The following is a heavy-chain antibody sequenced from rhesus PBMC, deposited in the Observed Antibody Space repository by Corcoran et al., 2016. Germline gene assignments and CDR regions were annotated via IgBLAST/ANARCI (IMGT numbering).Heavy chain of an antibody. CDR3: ARDLEKNWYFDI. V-gene: IGHV1-111*02. Sequence: EVQLVQSGAEVTKPGATVKISCKASGYPFTDPYLNWVRQVPGKGLEWMGGWDHKESEADNEQKIQDRVTITADMSTDTANRELSSLRSEDTAVYYGARDLEKNWYFDIWGPGTPITISS. CDR2: WDHKESEA. CDR1: GYPFTDPY. J-gene: IGHJ2*01.